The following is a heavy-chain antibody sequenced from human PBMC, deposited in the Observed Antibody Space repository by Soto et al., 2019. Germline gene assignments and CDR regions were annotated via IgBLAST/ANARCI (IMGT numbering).Heavy chain of an antibody. J-gene: IGHJ5*02. CDR2: ISTYSGDT. CDR1: GYTFFTYD. Sequence: QVHLVQSGVEVKTPGASVKVSCQASGYTFFTYDISWVRQAPGQGLEWMGWISTYSGDTKYAQKFQGRVTMTTVPSTTTAYLELRSLRSHDTAVYYCARHHGTTASENWFDPWGQGTLVTVSS. V-gene: IGHV1-18*01. CDR3: ARHHGTTASENWFDP. D-gene: IGHD4-17*01.